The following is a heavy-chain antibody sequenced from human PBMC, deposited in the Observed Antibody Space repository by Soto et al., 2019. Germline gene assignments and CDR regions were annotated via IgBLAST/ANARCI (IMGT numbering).Heavy chain of an antibody. CDR1: GFTFSSYA. CDR2: ISGSGGST. J-gene: IGHJ4*02. CDR3: AKDLRLGIAVAGSRAIDY. V-gene: IGHV3-23*01. D-gene: IGHD6-19*01. Sequence: EVQLLESGGGLVQPGGSLRLSCAASGFTFSSYAMSWVRQAPGKGLEWVSAISGSGGSTYYADSVKGRSTISRDNSKNTXXLQMKSVRAEDTAVYYCAKDLRLGIAVAGSRAIDYWGQGTLVTVSS.